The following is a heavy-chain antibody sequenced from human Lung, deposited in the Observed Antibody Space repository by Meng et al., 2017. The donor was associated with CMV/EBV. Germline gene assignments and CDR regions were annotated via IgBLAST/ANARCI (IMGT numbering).Heavy chain of an antibody. CDR3: ATYNRYGYNAHFFDY. Sequence: GESLKISCAASGLTFSSFEMNWVRQSPGRGLEWLAYINPSGSVMEYADSVQGRFTISRDNAKNSVYVQMNNLRVEDTAVYYCATYNRYGYNAHFFDYWGQGTXVTVYS. D-gene: IGHD5-12*01. V-gene: IGHV3-48*03. CDR2: INPSGSVM. CDR1: GLTFSSFE. J-gene: IGHJ4*02.